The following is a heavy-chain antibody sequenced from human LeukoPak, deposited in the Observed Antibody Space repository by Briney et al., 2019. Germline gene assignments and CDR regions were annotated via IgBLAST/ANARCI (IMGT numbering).Heavy chain of an antibody. V-gene: IGHV3-33*01. CDR3: ARYSSSSWYTFDY. CDR2: IWYDGSNK. Sequence: GGSLRLSCAASGFTFSSYGMHWVRQAPGKGLEWVAVIWYDGSNKYYADSVKGRFTISRDNSKNTLYLQMNSLRAGDTAVYYCARYSSSSWYTFDYWGQGTLVTVSS. J-gene: IGHJ4*02. D-gene: IGHD6-13*01. CDR1: GFTFSSYG.